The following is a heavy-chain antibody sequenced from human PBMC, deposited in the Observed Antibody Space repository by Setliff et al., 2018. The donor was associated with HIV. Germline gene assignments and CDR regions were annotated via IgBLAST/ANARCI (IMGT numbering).Heavy chain of an antibody. D-gene: IGHD3-3*01. CDR2: IFYSGST. CDR3: TRRDYNFWSSFNLKFYYNMDV. Sequence: SETLSLTCTVSGGSISSRMYNWGWIRQPPGKGLEWIGNIFYSGSTSYNPSLKSRVTISVDTSKNQFSLKLASVTAADTAVYYCTRRDYNFWSSFNLKFYYNMDVWGKGTTVTVSS. J-gene: IGHJ6*03. CDR1: GGSISSRMYN. V-gene: IGHV4-39*01.